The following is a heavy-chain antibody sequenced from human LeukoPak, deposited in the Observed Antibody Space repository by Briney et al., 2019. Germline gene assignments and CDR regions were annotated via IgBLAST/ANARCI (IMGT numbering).Heavy chain of an antibody. CDR3: ARGNIQLRFLADY. J-gene: IGHJ4*02. D-gene: IGHD3-3*01. CDR1: GGSFSGYY. Sequence: SETLSLTCAVYGGSFSGYYWSWIRQPPGKGLEWIGEINHSGSTNYNPSLKSRVTISVDTSKNQFSLKLSSVTAADTAVYYCARGNIQLRFLADYWGQGTLVTVSS. CDR2: INHSGST. V-gene: IGHV4-34*01.